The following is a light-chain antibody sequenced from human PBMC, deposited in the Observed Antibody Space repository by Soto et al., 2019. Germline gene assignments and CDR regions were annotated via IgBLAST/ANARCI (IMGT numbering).Light chain of an antibody. J-gene: IGKJ4*01. CDR2: ATS. CDR1: QDISSW. V-gene: IGKV1-12*01. CDR3: QQANSFPLA. Sequence: DIQMTQSPSFVSASVGDRVTITCRASQDISSWLVWYQQKPGKAPKLLIHATSGLQSGVPSRFSGSGSGTDFTLTIRNLQSEDFGTYYCQQANSFPLAFGGGTKVDIK.